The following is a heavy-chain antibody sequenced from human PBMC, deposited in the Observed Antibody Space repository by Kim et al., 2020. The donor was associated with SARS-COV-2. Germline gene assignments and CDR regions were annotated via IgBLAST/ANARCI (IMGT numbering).Heavy chain of an antibody. J-gene: IGHJ4*02. D-gene: IGHD1-1*01. Sequence: IYCAASVQGRFTISRKDAKNSLYLQKKSLRAGDTAVYLCARDVANSDYFNYWGQGTLVTVSS. CDR2: I. CDR3: ARDVANSDYFNY. V-gene: IGHV3-11*01.